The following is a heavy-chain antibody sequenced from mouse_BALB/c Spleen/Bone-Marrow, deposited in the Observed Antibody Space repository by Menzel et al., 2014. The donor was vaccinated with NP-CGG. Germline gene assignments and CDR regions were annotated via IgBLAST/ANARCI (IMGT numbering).Heavy chain of an antibody. Sequence: VQLVESGPDLVRPGSSVKMSCKASDYTFTTYWMHWVKQRPGQGLEWIGMIDPSNSETRLNQKFKDKATLNVDKSSSTAYMQLSSLTSVDSAVYFCARSDGYRVMDYWGQGTSVTVSS. CDR3: ARSDGYRVMDY. J-gene: IGHJ4*01. D-gene: IGHD2-3*01. V-gene: IGHV1-52*01. CDR2: IDPSNSET. CDR1: DYTFTTYW.